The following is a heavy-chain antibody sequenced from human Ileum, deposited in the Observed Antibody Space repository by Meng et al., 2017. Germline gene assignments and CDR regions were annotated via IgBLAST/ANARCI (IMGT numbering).Heavy chain of an antibody. CDR3: ANGYSPDY. Sequence: GESLKISCAASGFTLSSYGMSWVRQAPGKGLEWVSTISHNGGSTYYADSVKGRFTISRDNSKNTLYLQMNSLRAEDTAVYYCANGYSPDYWGQGTLVTVSS. CDR2: ISHNGGST. D-gene: IGHD5-18*01. V-gene: IGHV3-23*01. J-gene: IGHJ4*02. CDR1: GFTLSSYG.